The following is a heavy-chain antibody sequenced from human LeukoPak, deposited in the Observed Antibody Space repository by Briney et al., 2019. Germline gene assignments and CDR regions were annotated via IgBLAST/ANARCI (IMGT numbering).Heavy chain of an antibody. Sequence: AGGSLRLSCAASGFTFSSYGMHWVRQAPGKGLEWVAFIRYDGSNKYYADSVQGRFTISRENSKNALYLQMNSLRAEDTAVYYCAKDYCSSTSCIPGDYYYYYMDVWGKGTTVTVSS. CDR1: GFTFSSYG. CDR2: IRYDGSNK. D-gene: IGHD2-2*01. J-gene: IGHJ6*03. V-gene: IGHV3-30*02. CDR3: AKDYCSSTSCIPGDYYYYYMDV.